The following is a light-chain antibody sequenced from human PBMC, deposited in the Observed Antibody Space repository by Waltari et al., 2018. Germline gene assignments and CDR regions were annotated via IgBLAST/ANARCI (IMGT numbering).Light chain of an antibody. CDR3: QQYDSYSAT. CDR2: KAS. CDR1: QSISSW. V-gene: IGKV1-5*03. J-gene: IGKJ1*01. Sequence: DIQMTQSPSTLSASVGDRCTITCRASQSISSWLAWYQQKPGKAPKLLIYKASSLESGVPSRFSGSGSWTEFTLTITSLQPDDFATYYCQQYDSYSATFGQGTKVEI.